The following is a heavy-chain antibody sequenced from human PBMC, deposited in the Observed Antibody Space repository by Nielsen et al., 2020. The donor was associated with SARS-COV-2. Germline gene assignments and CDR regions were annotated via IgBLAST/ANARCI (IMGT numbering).Heavy chain of an antibody. D-gene: IGHD1-1*01. CDR1: GFTFSSYA. Sequence: GESLKISCAASGFTFSSYAMHWVRQAPGKGLEWVAVISYDGSNKYYADSVKGRFTISRDNSKNTLYLQMNSLRAEDTALYYCAKIAGTWGSDYWGQGTLVTVSS. CDR3: AKIAGTWGSDY. CDR2: ISYDGSNK. V-gene: IGHV3-30-3*02. J-gene: IGHJ4*02.